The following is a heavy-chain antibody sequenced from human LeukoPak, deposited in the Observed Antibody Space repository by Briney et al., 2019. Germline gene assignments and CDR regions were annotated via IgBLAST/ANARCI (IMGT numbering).Heavy chain of an antibody. CDR3: ASDVDTAMAPSN. D-gene: IGHD5-18*01. V-gene: IGHV4-61*02. CDR2: IYTSGST. CDR1: GGSICSGSYY. Sequence: SETLSLTCTVSGGSICSGSYYWSWIRQPAGTGLEWIGRIYTSGSTNYNPSLKSRVTISVDTSKNQFSLKLSSVTAADTAVYYCASDVDTAMAPSNWGQGTLVTVSS. J-gene: IGHJ4*02.